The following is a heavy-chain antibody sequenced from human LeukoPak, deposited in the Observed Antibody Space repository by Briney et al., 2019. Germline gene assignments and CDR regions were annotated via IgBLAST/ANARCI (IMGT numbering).Heavy chain of an antibody. J-gene: IGHJ5*02. D-gene: IGHD3/OR15-3a*01. V-gene: IGHV3-30*02. Sequence: GGSLRLSCAASGFTFSSYGMHWVRQAPGKGLEWVAFIRYDGSNKYYAASVKGRFTISTENSKNTLYLQMNSLRAEDTAVYYCARELDSNWFDPWGQGTLVTVSS. CDR3: ARELDSNWFDP. CDR1: GFTFSSYG. CDR2: IRYDGSNK.